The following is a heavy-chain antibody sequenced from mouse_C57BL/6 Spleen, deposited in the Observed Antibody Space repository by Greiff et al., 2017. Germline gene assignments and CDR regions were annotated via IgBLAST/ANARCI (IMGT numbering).Heavy chain of an antibody. CDR1: GFTFTDYY. Sequence: EVKLVESGGGLVQPGGSLSLSCAASGFTFTDYYMSWVRQPPGKALEWLGFIRNKANGYTTEYSASVKGRFTISRDNSQSILYRQMNALRAEDSATYYCARGNPFDYWGQGTTLTVSS. D-gene: IGHD2-1*01. J-gene: IGHJ2*01. V-gene: IGHV7-3*01. CDR3: ARGNPFDY. CDR2: IRNKANGYTT.